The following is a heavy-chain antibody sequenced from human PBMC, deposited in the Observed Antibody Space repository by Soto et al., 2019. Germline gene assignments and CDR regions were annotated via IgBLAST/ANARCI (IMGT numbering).Heavy chain of an antibody. J-gene: IGHJ3*02. CDR1: GGTFSTYS. CDR3: NIGSWSGEVFDI. Sequence: QVQLVQSGAEVKKPGSSVKVSCKDSGGTFSTYSMFWVRQAPGQGLEWMGRIIPMLGLANYAQRFQDRVTIPAHKSTATAYMELSSLRSEDTALYYWNIGSWSGEVFDIWGQGTMVTVSS. V-gene: IGHV1-69*02. CDR2: IIPMLGLA. D-gene: IGHD2-21*01.